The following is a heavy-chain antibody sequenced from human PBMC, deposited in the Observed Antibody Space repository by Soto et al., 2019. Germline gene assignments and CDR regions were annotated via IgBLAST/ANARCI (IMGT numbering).Heavy chain of an antibody. CDR3: ARDRYSSSSPYYYYYYMDA. CDR2: IYYSGST. V-gene: IGHV4-59*01. CDR1: GGSISSYY. D-gene: IGHD6-6*01. Sequence: PSETLSLTCTVSGGSISSYYWSWIRQPPGKGLEWIGYIYYSGSTNYNPSHKSRVTISVDTSKNQFSLKLSSVTAADTAVYYCARDRYSSSSPYYYYYYMDAWGKGTTVTVSS. J-gene: IGHJ6*03.